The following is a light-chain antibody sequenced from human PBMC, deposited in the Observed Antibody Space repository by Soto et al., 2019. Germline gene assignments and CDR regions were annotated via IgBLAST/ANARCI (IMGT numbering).Light chain of an antibody. Sequence: QSALTQPPSASGSPGQSVTISCTGTSSDIGVYDFVSWYQQRPGKAPKVIIYQVNKRPSGVPDRFSGSKSGNTASLTVSGLRPEDEADYFCSSFAGSQSPYVFGTGTKLTVL. CDR2: QVN. J-gene: IGLJ1*01. CDR3: SSFAGSQSPYV. V-gene: IGLV2-8*01. CDR1: SSDIGVYDF.